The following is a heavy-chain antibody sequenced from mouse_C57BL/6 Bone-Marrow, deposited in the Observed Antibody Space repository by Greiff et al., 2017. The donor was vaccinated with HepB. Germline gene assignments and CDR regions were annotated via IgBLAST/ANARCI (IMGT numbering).Heavy chain of an antibody. CDR1: GYTFTDYY. CDR2: IYPGSGNT. J-gene: IGHJ2*01. V-gene: IGHV1-76*01. Sequence: QVQLQQSGAELVRPGASVKLSCKASGYTFTDYYINWVKQRPGQGLEWIARIYPGSGNTYYNEKFKGKATLTAEKSSSTAYMQLSSLTSEDSAVYFCAREGWDEAYFDYWGQGTTLTVSS. D-gene: IGHD3-3*01. CDR3: AREGWDEAYFDY.